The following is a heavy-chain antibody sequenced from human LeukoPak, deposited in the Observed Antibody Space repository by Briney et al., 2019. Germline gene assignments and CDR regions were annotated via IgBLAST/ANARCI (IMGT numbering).Heavy chain of an antibody. D-gene: IGHD5-18*01. CDR3: ARSGDTAMGNFDY. CDR1: GFTFSSYG. V-gene: IGHV3-33*01. J-gene: IGHJ4*02. CDR2: IWYDGSNK. Sequence: GRSLRLSCAASGFTFSSYGMHWVRQAPGKGLEWVAVIWYDGSNKYYADSVKGRFNISRDNSKNTLYLQMNSLRAEDTAVYYCARSGDTAMGNFDYWGQGTLVTVSS.